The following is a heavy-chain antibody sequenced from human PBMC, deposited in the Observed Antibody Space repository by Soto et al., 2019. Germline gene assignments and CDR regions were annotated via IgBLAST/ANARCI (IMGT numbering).Heavy chain of an antibody. J-gene: IGHJ5*02. V-gene: IGHV4-59*01. CDR3: ARSYWAASVSCNWFDP. CDR2: INYSGRS. CDR1: GDSSSTYY. Sequence: QVQLQESGPGLVKSSETLSLTCSVSGDSSSTYYWGWIRQPPGKGLEWIGYINYSGRSNHNPSLKSRLSISVAASKNPLSLKLTSVTAADAAVYYCARSYWAASVSCNWFDPWGKGTLVVVSS. D-gene: IGHD2-15*01.